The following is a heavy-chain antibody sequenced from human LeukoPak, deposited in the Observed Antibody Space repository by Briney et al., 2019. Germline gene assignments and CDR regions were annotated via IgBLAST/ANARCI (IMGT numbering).Heavy chain of an antibody. CDR3: ASGSSSWYGSYYFDY. V-gene: IGHV1-46*01. CDR1: GYTFTSYY. J-gene: IGHJ4*02. Sequence: GASVKVSCKASGYTFTSYYMHWVRQAPGRGLEWMGIINPSGGSTSYAQKFQGRVTMTRDTSTSTVYMELSSLRSEDTAVYYCASGSSSWYGSYYFDYWGQGTLVTVSS. D-gene: IGHD6-13*01. CDR2: INPSGGST.